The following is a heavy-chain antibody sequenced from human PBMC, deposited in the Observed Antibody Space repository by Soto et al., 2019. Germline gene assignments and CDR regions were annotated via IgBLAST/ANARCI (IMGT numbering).Heavy chain of an antibody. CDR2: IYYSGST. CDR1: GGSISSSSYY. CDR3: AIVDTAMGYFDY. D-gene: IGHD5-18*01. V-gene: IGHV4-39*01. J-gene: IGHJ4*02. Sequence: PSETLSLTCTVSGGSISSSSYYWVWIRQPPGKGLEWIGSIYYSGSTYYNPSLKSRVTISVDTSKNQFSLKLSSVTAADTAVYYCAIVDTAMGYFDYWGQGTLVTVSS.